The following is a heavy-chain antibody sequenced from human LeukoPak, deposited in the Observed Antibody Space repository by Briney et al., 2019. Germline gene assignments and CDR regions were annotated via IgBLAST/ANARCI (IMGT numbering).Heavy chain of an antibody. V-gene: IGHV4-34*01. J-gene: IGHJ4*02. D-gene: IGHD6-6*01. CDR2: INHSGST. Sequence: PSQTLSLTCAVYGGSFSGYYWSWIRQPPGKGLEWIGEINHSGSTNYNPSLKSRVTISVDTSKNQFSLKLSSVTAADTAVYYCARGGGSSRDFYYWGQGTLVTVSS. CDR3: ARGGGSSRDFYY. CDR1: GGSFSGYY.